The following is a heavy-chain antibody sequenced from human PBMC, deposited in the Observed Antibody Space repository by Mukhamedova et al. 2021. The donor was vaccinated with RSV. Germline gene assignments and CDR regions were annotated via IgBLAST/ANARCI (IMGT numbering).Heavy chain of an antibody. V-gene: IGHV3-74*01. J-gene: IGHJ4*02. Sequence: SDGSTTRNADSVKGRFTISRDNARNTPNLQMNSLRAEDKAIYFCARGSGYYYFDYWGQGTLVSVSS. CDR3: ARGSGYYYFDY. CDR2: SDGSTT. D-gene: IGHD5-12*01.